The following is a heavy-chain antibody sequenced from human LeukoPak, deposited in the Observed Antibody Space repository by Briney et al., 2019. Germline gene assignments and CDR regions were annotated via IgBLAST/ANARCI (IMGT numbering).Heavy chain of an antibody. CDR1: GFTFSRYG. CDR3: ARDEYNWNVDAFDI. CDR2: ISYDESNR. Sequence: PGGSLRLSCAASGFTFSRYGMHWVRQAPGKGLEWVALISYDESNRYYADSVKGRFTISRDNAKNSLYLQMNSLRAEDTAVYYCARDEYNWNVDAFDIWGQGTVVTVSS. J-gene: IGHJ3*02. V-gene: IGHV3-30*03. D-gene: IGHD1-20*01.